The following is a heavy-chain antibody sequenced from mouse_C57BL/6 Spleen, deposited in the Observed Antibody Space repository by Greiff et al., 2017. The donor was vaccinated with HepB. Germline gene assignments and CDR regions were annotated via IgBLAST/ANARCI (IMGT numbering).Heavy chain of an antibody. J-gene: IGHJ3*01. V-gene: IGHV2-2*01. CDR1: GFSLTSYG. D-gene: IGHD1-1*01. CDR3: AREPYYYGSSYVAWFAY. CDR2: IWSGGST. Sequence: QVQLKQSGPGLVQPSQSLSITCTVSGFSLTSYGVHWVRQSPGKGLEWLGVIWSGGSTDYNAAFISRLSISKDNSKSQVFFKMNSLQADDTAIYYCAREPYYYGSSYVAWFAYWGQGTLVTVSA.